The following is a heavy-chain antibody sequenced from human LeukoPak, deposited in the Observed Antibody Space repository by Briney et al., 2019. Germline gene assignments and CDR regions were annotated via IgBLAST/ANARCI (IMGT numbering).Heavy chain of an antibody. Sequence: GGSLRLSCAASGFTFDDYGMSWVRQAPGKGLEWVSGINWNGGSTGYADSVKGRFTTSRDNAKNFLYLQMNSLRAEDTALYYCARDGYCSGGSCHGTDYWGQGTLVTVSS. J-gene: IGHJ4*02. CDR3: ARDGYCSGGSCHGTDY. V-gene: IGHV3-20*04. D-gene: IGHD2-15*01. CDR1: GFTFDDYG. CDR2: INWNGGST.